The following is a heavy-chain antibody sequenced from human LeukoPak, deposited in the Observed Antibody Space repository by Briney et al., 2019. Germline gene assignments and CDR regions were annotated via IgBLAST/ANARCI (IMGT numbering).Heavy chain of an antibody. J-gene: IGHJ4*02. CDR3: ARHVVAVGFDY. CDR1: GFTFSSYG. CDR2: ITSSSSYI. D-gene: IGHD3-22*01. V-gene: IGHV3-21*01. Sequence: GGSLRLSCAASGFTFSSYGMSWVRQAPGKGLEWVSSITSSSSYIYYADSVKGRFTISRDNAKNSLYLQMNGLRAEDTAVYYCARHVVAVGFDYWGQGTLVTVSS.